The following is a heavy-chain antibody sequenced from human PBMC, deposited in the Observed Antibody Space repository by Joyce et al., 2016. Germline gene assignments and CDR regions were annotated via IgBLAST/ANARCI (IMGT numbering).Heavy chain of an antibody. CDR1: GGALSSYA. Sequence: QVQLVQSGTEVKKPGSSVKFSCTASGGALSSYAINWVRQAPGQGLEWMGGIIPVLNIANYAQKFQGRVSVTADESTSTAYMDLSGLRSDDTAFYYCAACPRGGDSVSDYFFDSWGQGTLVTVSS. V-gene: IGHV1-69*04. J-gene: IGHJ4*02. D-gene: IGHD4-17*01. CDR3: AACPRGGDSVSDYFFDS. CDR2: IIPVLNIA.